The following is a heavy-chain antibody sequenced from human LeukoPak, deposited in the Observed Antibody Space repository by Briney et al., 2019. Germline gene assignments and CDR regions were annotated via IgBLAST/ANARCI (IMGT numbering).Heavy chain of an antibody. D-gene: IGHD2-21*01. J-gene: IGHJ2*01. Sequence: GGSLRLSCAASGFTLSGYSMNWVRQAPGKGLEWLSYISSPSSTIYYADSVRGRFTISRDNAKNSLYLQMNSLRAEDAAIYYCARAYLLPSIPYWYFDLWGRGTLVTVSS. CDR1: GFTLSGYS. CDR3: ARAYLLPSIPYWYFDL. CDR2: ISSPSSTI. V-gene: IGHV3-48*04.